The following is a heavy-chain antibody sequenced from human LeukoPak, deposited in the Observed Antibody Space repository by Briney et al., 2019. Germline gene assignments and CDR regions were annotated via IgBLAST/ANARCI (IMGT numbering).Heavy chain of an antibody. CDR1: GGTFSSYA. J-gene: IGHJ5*02. CDR2: IIPIFGTA. D-gene: IGHD2-15*01. Sequence: GASVKVSCKASGGTFSSYAISWVRQARGQGLEWMGGIIPIFGTANYAQKFQGRVTITADESTSTAYMELSSLRSEDTAVYYCARGGLYCSGGSCLRFDPWGQGTLVTVSS. CDR3: ARGGLYCSGGSCLRFDP. V-gene: IGHV1-69*01.